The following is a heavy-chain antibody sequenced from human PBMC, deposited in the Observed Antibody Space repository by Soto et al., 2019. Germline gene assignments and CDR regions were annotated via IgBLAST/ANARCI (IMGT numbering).Heavy chain of an antibody. CDR1: GFTFNSAW. J-gene: IGHJ4*02. V-gene: IGHV3-15*07. Sequence: GGSLRLSCAAYGFTFNSAWMSWVRQAPGKGLEWVGRLKGKSVGGTTDYAAPVTGRFTISSDDSKNTLYLQMNSLKIEDTAVYYCTTEFGCSRGHNDNWGQGNLVTVSS. CDR3: TTEFGCSRGHNDN. CDR2: LKGKSVGGTT. D-gene: IGHD2-15*01.